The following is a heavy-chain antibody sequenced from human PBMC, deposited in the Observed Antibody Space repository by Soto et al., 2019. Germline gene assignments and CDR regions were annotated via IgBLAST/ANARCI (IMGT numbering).Heavy chain of an antibody. Sequence: EVQLVESGGGLVKPGGSLRLSCAASGFTFSNSTMNWVRQAPGKGLEWVACITSSGSFIYYADSMKGRFTISRDDAKKSLYLQMNRLRAEDTAVYYCARVPAASDRTAFYYVSKFFYFDYWGRGTQVTVSS. CDR3: ARVPAASDRTAFYYVSKFFYFDY. CDR2: ITSSGSFI. J-gene: IGHJ4*02. CDR1: GFTFSNST. V-gene: IGHV3-21*02. D-gene: IGHD3-22*01.